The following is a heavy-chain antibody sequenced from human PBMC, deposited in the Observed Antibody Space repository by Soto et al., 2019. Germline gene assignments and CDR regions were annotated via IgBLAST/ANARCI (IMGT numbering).Heavy chain of an antibody. CDR1: GGSISSYY. CDR3: ARNMVVVPAPYYMDV. J-gene: IGHJ6*03. CDR2: IYYSGST. Sequence: SETLSLTCTVSGGSISSYYWSWIRQPPGKGLEWIGYIYYSGSTNYNPSLKSRVTISVDTSKNQFSLKLSSVTAADTAVYYCARNMVVVPAPYYMDVWGKGTTVTVSS. V-gene: IGHV4-59*01. D-gene: IGHD2-2*01.